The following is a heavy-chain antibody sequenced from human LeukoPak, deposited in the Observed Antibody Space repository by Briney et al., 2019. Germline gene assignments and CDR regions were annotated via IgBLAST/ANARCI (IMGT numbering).Heavy chain of an antibody. J-gene: IGHJ4*02. Sequence: PSETLSLTCSVSGGSVSNDYWSWIRQTPAKGLEWIAYIQYRGSTFYNPSLRSRVTISLATSKNQFSLELASVTAAGTAVYYCARGRSQFDYWGQGALVTVSS. CDR3: ARGRSQFDY. CDR1: GGSVSNDY. V-gene: IGHV4-59*02. CDR2: IQYRGST.